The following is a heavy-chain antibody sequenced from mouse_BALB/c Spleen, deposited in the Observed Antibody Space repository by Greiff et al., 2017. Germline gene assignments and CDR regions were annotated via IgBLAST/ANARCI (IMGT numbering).Heavy chain of an antibody. CDR2: IDPETGGT. D-gene: IGHD2-14*01. Sequence: VPLQQSGAELVRPGASVTLSCKASGYTFTDHEMHWVKQTPVHGLEWIGAIDPETGGTAYNQKFKGKATLTADKSSSTAYMELRSLTSEDSAVYYCTRLGGYAFDYWGQGTTLTVSS. CDR3: TRLGGYAFDY. J-gene: IGHJ2*01. V-gene: IGHV1-15*01. CDR1: GYTFTDHE.